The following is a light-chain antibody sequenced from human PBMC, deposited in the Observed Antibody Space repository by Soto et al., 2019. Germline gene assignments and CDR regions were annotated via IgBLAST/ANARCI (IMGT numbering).Light chain of an antibody. CDR1: SGDIGSYNR. CDR2: EVT. CDR3: SSYTNINTRACV. Sequence: QSVLTQPAAVAGSPGQSITISCTGTSGDIGSYNRVSWYQQHPGKAPKLIIYEVTDRPSGDSNRFSGSKSGNTDSLTISGLQAEDEAEYYCSSYTNINTRACVFGTGTKVTV. V-gene: IGLV2-14*01. J-gene: IGLJ1*01.